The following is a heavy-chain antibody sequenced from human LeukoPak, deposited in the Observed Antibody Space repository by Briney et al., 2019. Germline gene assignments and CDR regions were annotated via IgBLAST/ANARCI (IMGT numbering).Heavy chain of an antibody. D-gene: IGHD1-14*01. CDR2: INQGGSDK. V-gene: IGHV3-7*01. CDR3: TRDRSRAEDD. J-gene: IGHJ4*02. CDR1: GFTFSGHW. Sequence: GGSLRLSCAASGFTFSGHWMSWVRQAPGKGLEWVANINQGGSDKYYVDSVKGRFTVSRDNANNLLYLQMNSLRGEDTAVYYCTRDRSRAEDDWGQGTLVTVSS.